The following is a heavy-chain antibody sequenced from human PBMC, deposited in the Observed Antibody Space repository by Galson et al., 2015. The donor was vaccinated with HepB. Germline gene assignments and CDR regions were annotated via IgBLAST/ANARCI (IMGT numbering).Heavy chain of an antibody. V-gene: IGHV4-61*02. D-gene: IGHD1-1*01. CDR2: LHTSGIT. CDR1: GASISSGSYF. CDR3: ARGTAYYFDY. J-gene: IGHJ4*02. Sequence: LSLTCSVSGASISSGSYFWSWIRQPAGKGLKWIGRLHTSGITNYNPSLKGRVSMSLDTSKNQLSLNLSSLTAADTAVFYCARGTAYYFDYWGQGALVTVSS.